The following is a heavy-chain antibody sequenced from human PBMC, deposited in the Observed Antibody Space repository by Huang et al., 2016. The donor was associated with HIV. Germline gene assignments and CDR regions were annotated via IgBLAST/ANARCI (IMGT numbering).Heavy chain of an antibody. CDR3: ARGPRIQLWFYSYYFDY. V-gene: IGHV4-34*01. Sequence: QVQLQQWGAGLLKPSETLSLTCAVYGGSFSGYYWSWIRQPPGKGLEWIEEINHSESTNYNPSLKSRVTIAVDTSKNHFALKLSSVTAADTAVYYCARGPRIQLWFYSYYFDYWGQGTLVTVSS. D-gene: IGHD5-18*01. J-gene: IGHJ4*02. CDR1: GGSFSGYY. CDR2: INHSEST.